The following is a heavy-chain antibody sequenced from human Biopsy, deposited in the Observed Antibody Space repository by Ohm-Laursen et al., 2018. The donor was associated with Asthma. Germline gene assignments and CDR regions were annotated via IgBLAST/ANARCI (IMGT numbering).Heavy chain of an antibody. D-gene: IGHD3-10*01. Sequence: ASVKVSCKSSGYTFNSAGITWVRQAPGQGLEWMGWISVYNGNTKVAQKLQDRVTMTTDTSTSKAYMELRSLRSDDTAVYFCARAVDYSHYYGIDVWGQGTTVTVS. V-gene: IGHV1-18*01. CDR2: ISVYNGNT. J-gene: IGHJ6*02. CDR1: GYTFNSAG. CDR3: ARAVDYSHYYGIDV.